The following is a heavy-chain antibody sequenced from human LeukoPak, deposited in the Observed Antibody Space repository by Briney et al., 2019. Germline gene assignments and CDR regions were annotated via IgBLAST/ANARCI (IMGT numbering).Heavy chain of an antibody. J-gene: IGHJ6*01. CDR1: GFTFSGYR. Sequence: GGSLRLSCAGSGFTFSGYRMHWVRQAPGKGLEWVSYISSSGTTMYYADSVKGRFTISRDNAKNSVSLQMNSLRDEDTAVYYFGSELLRRILYGMDAWGQRATVTASS. D-gene: IGHD2-15*01. CDR3: GSELLRRILYGMDA. CDR2: ISSSGTTM. V-gene: IGHV3-48*02.